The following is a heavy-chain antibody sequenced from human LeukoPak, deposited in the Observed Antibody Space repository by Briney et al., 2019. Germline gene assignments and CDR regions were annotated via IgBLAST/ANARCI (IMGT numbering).Heavy chain of an antibody. J-gene: IGHJ5*02. CDR2: IYYSGST. Sequence: SETLSLTCTVSGGSISSYYWSWIRQPPGKGLEWIGYIYYSGSTNYNPSLKSRVTISVDTSKNQFSLKLSSVTAADTAVYYCARGKRYYDFWSGYTDWFDPWGQGTLVTVSS. D-gene: IGHD3-3*01. CDR3: ARGKRYYDFWSGYTDWFDP. V-gene: IGHV4-59*01. CDR1: GGSISSYY.